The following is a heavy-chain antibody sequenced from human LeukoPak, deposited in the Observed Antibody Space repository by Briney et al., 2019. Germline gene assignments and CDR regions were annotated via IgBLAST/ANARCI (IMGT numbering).Heavy chain of an antibody. CDR2: INWNGGST. CDR3: ARGTVTTKNYYYYMDV. Sequence: RTGGSLRLSCAASGFTFDDYGMSWVRQAPGKGLEWVSGINWNGGSTGYADSVKGRFTISRDNAKNSLYLQMNSLRAEDTALYYCARGTVTTKNYYYYMDVWGKGTTVTVSS. CDR1: GFTFDDYG. V-gene: IGHV3-20*04. D-gene: IGHD4-11*01. J-gene: IGHJ6*03.